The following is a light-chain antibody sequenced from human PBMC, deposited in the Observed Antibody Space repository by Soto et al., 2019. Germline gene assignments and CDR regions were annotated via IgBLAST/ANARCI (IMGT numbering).Light chain of an antibody. Sequence: DIQMTQSPSTLSASVGDRVVITCRASQRLTTWLAWYQQKPGKAPKVLIYDASSLESGVPSRFSGSGSGTEFTLTISSLQPDEFATYYCQQYDDYWTFGPGTKVEIK. J-gene: IGKJ1*01. CDR3: QQYDDYWT. CDR2: DAS. V-gene: IGKV1-5*01. CDR1: QRLTTW.